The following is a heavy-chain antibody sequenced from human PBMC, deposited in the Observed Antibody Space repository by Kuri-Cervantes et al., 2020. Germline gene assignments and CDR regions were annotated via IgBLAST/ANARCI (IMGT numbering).Heavy chain of an antibody. CDR1: GGSFSGYY. CDR3: ASRNSSSSSDR. J-gene: IGHJ5*02. D-gene: IGHD6-6*01. CDR2: IKQDESEK. V-gene: IGHV3-7*01. Sequence: LSLTCAVYGGSFSGYYWSWVRQAPGKGLEWVANIKQDESEKYYVDSVKGRFTISRDNTKNSLYLQMNSLRAEDTAVYYCASRNSSSSSDRWGQGTLVTVSS.